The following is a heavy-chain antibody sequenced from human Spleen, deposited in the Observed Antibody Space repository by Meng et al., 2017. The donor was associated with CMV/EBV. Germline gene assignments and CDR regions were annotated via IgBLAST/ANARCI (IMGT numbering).Heavy chain of an antibody. Sequence: GESLKISCAASGFTFSSYWMHWVRQAPGKGLVWVSRIISDGSSTYYADSVKGRFTISRDNSKNTLYLQMNSLRAEDTAVYYCARVPYWGQGTLVTVSS. CDR1: GFTFSSYW. J-gene: IGHJ4*02. CDR2: IISDGSST. V-gene: IGHV3-74*01. CDR3: ARVPY.